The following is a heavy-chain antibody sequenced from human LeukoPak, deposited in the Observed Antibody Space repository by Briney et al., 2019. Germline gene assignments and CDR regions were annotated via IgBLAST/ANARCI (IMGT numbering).Heavy chain of an antibody. CDR1: RFTFSSYW. D-gene: IGHD4-17*01. CDR3: AKDTLYGHYDKYY. CDR2: IKQDGSEK. V-gene: IGHV3-7*01. Sequence: SGGSLRLSCAASRFTFSSYWMSWVRQAPGKGLEWVANIKQDGSEKYYVDSVKGRFTISRDNAKNSLYLQMNSLRAEDTAVYYCAKDTLYGHYDKYYWGQGTLVTVSS. J-gene: IGHJ4*02.